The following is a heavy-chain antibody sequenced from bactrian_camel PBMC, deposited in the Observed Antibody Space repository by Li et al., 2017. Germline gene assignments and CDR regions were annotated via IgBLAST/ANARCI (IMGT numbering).Heavy chain of an antibody. V-gene: IGHV3S53*01. CDR3: AADVMCSRLWVGAY. Sequence: HVQLVESGGGSVQAGGSLRLSCANSGYTLSPNCMGWFRQAPGKEREGVATIDVGGRTTYADSVKGRFTISKDSAKKTLYLQMNSLKPDDTAMYYCAADVMCSRLWVGAYRGQGTQVTVS. CDR2: IDVGGRT. J-gene: IGHJ4*01. D-gene: IGHD5*01. CDR1: GYTLSPNC.